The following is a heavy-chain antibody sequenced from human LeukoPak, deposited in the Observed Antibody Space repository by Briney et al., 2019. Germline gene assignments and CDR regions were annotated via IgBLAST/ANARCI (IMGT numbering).Heavy chain of an antibody. CDR3: ARRSMMLSNGVDY. D-gene: IGHD2-8*01. CDR1: GYSFTSYW. J-gene: IGHJ4*02. V-gene: IGHV5-51*01. CDR2: IYPGDSDT. Sequence: GASLQISCKGSGYSFTSYWIGWGRPLPGKGLEWMGIIYPGDSDTRYSPSFQGQVTISADKSISAAYLQWSSLKASDTAMYYCARRSMMLSNGVDYWGQGTLATVSS.